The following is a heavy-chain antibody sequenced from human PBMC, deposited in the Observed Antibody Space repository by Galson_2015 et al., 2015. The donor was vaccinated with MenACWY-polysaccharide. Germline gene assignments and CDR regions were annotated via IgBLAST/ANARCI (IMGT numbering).Heavy chain of an antibody. CDR3: ASTRARARYSEF. J-gene: IGHJ4*02. CDR2: MNKNSGNT. V-gene: IGHV1-8*01. Sequence: SVTVSCKASGSSFTDNDMNWVRQATGKGQEWMGWMNKNSGNTGYSEWFQGRVTMNRNTSIISAYMELSSLGSYDTAIYYCASTRARARYSEFWGQGTLVTVSS. CDR1: GSSFTDND.